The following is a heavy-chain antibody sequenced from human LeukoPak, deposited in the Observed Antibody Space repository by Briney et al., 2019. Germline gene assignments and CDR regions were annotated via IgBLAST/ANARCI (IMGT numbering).Heavy chain of an antibody. D-gene: IGHD2-2*01. J-gene: IGHJ6*03. Sequence: SVKVSCKASGGTFSSCAISWVRQAPGQGLEWMGGIIPIFGTANYAQKFQGRVTITTDESPSTAYMELSSLRSEDTAVYYCARDHVPYYYMDVWGKGTTVTVSS. V-gene: IGHV1-69*05. CDR2: IIPIFGTA. CDR3: ARDHVPYYYMDV. CDR1: GGTFSSCA.